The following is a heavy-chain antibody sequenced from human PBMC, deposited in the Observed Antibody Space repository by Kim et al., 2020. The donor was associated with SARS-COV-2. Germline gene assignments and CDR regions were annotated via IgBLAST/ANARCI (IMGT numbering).Heavy chain of an antibody. V-gene: IGHV3-23*01. Sequence: GGSLRLSCAASGFTFSSYAMSWVRQAPGKGLEWVSTISDSGGNTSYADSVKGRFTISRDNSKNTLYLQMNTLRAEDTAVYYCADPPNFDQWGQGTLVTVSS. J-gene: IGHJ4*02. CDR3: ADPPNFDQ. CDR1: GFTFSSYA. CDR2: ISDSGGNT.